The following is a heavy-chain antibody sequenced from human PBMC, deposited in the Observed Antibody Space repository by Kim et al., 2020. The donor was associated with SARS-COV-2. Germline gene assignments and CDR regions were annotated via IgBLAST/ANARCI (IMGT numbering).Heavy chain of an antibody. J-gene: IGHJ4*02. CDR1: GFTFDGYA. Sequence: GGSLRLSCAASGFTFDGYAMHWVRQAPGKGLEWVSGMNWNSDTIGYADSVTGRFTFTSDNAKTSLSPQMQSLRAANAASSYCSNLWQQRNANWGQGTLVT. V-gene: IGHV3-9*01. CDR3: SNLWQQRNAN. D-gene: IGHD6-13*01. CDR2: MNWNSDTI.